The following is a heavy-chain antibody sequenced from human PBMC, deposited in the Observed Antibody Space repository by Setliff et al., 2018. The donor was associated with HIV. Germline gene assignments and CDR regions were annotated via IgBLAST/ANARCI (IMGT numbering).Heavy chain of an antibody. CDR2: INEDESES. V-gene: IGHV3-7*05. CDR3: VRNLRLYDRSTGFFFPHFDS. D-gene: IGHD3-22*01. CDR1: GFTFDTFL. Sequence: GGSLRLSCVASGFTFDTFLMSWVRQAPGKGLEWVANINEDESESYSVDSVEGRFTISRDNDRDTLYLQMHSLRADDTAVYYCVRNLRLYDRSTGFFFPHFDSWGQGALVTVSS. J-gene: IGHJ4*02.